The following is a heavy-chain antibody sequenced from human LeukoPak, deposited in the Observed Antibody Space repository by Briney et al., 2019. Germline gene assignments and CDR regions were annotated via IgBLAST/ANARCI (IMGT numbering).Heavy chain of an antibody. Sequence: GGSLRLSCAASGFTVSSNFMTWVRQAPGKGLEWVSVTYSDGTTYYADSVKGRFTISRDNSKNTLYLQMNSLRAEDTAVYFCSRTKSSTWYNWFDPWGQGTLVTVSS. V-gene: IGHV3-53*01. CDR1: GFTVSSNF. CDR2: TYSDGTT. CDR3: SRTKSSTWYNWFDP. D-gene: IGHD6-13*01. J-gene: IGHJ5*02.